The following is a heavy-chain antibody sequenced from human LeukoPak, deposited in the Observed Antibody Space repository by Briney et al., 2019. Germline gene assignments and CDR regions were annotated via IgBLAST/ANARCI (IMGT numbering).Heavy chain of an antibody. CDR1: GFTFSSYA. V-gene: IGHV3-23*01. CDR3: AKVPLYLLGDY. CDR2: ISGSGGST. Sequence: GGSLRPSCAASGFTFSSYATSWVRQAPGKGLEWVSAISGSGGSTYYADSVKGRFTISRDNSKNTLYLQMNSLRAEDTAVYYCAKVPLYLLGDYWGQGTLDTVSS. D-gene: IGHD2/OR15-2a*01. J-gene: IGHJ4*02.